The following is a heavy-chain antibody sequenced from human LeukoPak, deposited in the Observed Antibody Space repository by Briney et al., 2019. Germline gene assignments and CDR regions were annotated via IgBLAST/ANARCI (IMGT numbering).Heavy chain of an antibody. D-gene: IGHD2-21*02. J-gene: IGHJ4*02. Sequence: QTSETLSLTCTVSGYSISSGYFWGWMRQPPGKGLEWIGSIYHSVTTHYNPSLKSRVTISLDTSKNQFSLKLSSVTAADTAVYYCARAYCVGDCSVLHIYFDNWGQGTLVTVSS. CDR1: GYSISSGYF. CDR3: ARAYCVGDCSVLHIYFDN. V-gene: IGHV4-38-2*02. CDR2: IYHSVTT.